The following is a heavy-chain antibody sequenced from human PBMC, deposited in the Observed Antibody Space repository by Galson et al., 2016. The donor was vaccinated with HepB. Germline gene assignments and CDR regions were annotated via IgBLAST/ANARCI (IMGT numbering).Heavy chain of an antibody. CDR3: ACKYSTGWYAGAFDP. CDR1: GFPFNNYV. Sequence: SLRLSCAASGFPFNNYVLGWVRQALAKGLEWVSLISAGGVNTYSADSVKGRFTISRDSSKNTLYLQMDSLRAGDTAVYYCACKYSTGWYAGAFDPWGQGTPVTVSS. J-gene: IGHJ5*02. D-gene: IGHD6-19*01. V-gene: IGHV3-23*01. CDR2: ISAGGVNT.